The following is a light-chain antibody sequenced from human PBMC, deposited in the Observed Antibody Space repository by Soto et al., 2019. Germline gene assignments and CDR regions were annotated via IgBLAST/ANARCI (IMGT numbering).Light chain of an antibody. CDR1: SSDVGTYNY. V-gene: IGLV2-14*01. CDR3: SSYTTNTYVI. Sequence: QSVLTQPASVSGSPGQSITISCTGTSSDVGTYNYVSWYQHHPGKAPKLMIFEVSNRPSGVSSRFSGSKSGNTASLTISGLQTEDEADYYCSSYTTNTYVIFGGGTPLTVL. J-gene: IGLJ2*01. CDR2: EVS.